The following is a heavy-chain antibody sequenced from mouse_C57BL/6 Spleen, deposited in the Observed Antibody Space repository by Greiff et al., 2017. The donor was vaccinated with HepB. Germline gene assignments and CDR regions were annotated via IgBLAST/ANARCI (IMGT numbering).Heavy chain of an antibody. Sequence: QVQLKQSGAELVRPGASVKMSCKASGYTFTSYSMHWVKQRPGQGLEWIGYINPSSGYTKYNQKFKDKATLTADKSSSTAYMQLSSLTSEDSAVYYCARSYYGNCDYFGYWGQGTTLTVSS. D-gene: IGHD2-1*01. CDR3: ARSYYGNCDYFGY. CDR1: GYTFTSYS. V-gene: IGHV1-4*01. J-gene: IGHJ2*01. CDR2: INPSSGYT.